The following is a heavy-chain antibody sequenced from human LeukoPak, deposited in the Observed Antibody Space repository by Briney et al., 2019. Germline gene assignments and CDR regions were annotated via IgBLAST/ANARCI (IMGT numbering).Heavy chain of an antibody. CDR1: GGSISSYY. V-gene: IGHV4-59*01. CDR2: IYYSGST. Sequence: PSETLSLTCTVAGGSISSYYWGWIRQSPGKGLEWIGYIYYSGSTNYNPSLKSRVTISLDTSKNQFSLKLSSVTAADTAVYYCTRENYFDYWGQGTLVTVSS. J-gene: IGHJ4*02. CDR3: TRENYFDY.